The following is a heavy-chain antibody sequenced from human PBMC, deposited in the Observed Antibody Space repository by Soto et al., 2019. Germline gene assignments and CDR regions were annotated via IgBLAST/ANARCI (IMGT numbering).Heavy chain of an antibody. CDR3: AREVFLYHSRTYLGGNDY. CDR2: ISYDGNTK. V-gene: IGHV3-30-3*01. Sequence: QVQLVESGGGVVQPGTSLRLSCAASGFTFTHYPMHWVGQAPGEGLDWVAVISYDGNTKYYADSVKGRFTISRDTVENTLYLEMNSLRAEDTAVYYCAREVFLYHSRTYLGGNDYWGQGTLVTVSS. J-gene: IGHJ4*02. D-gene: IGHD3-10*01. CDR1: GFTFTHYP.